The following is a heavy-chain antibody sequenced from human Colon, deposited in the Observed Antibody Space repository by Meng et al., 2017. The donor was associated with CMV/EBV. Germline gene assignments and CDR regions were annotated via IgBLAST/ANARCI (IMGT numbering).Heavy chain of an antibody. J-gene: IGHJ4*02. CDR2: MYFSGIA. V-gene: IGHV4-39*07. CDR1: GAPISSGSHS. D-gene: IGHD1-26*01. Sequence: QLQPQASRPGPAKPAQTLSLTCTASGAPISSGSHSWAWFRQPPGKRLEWIGSMYFSGIADYNPSLKSRVTISLHATQKQFSLRLTSVTAADSAVYFCARDLTNKWFYYWGQGTLVTVSS. CDR3: ARDLTNKWFYY.